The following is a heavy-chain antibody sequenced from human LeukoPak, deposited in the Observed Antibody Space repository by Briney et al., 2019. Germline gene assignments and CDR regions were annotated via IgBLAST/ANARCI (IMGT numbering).Heavy chain of an antibody. D-gene: IGHD3-3*02. V-gene: IGHV3-21*01. CDR2: ISSSSSYI. CDR3: ARREVSGAFV. J-gene: IGHJ4*02. CDR1: GFTFSSYS. Sequence: PGGSLRLSCAASGFTFSSYSMNWVRQAPGKGLEWVSSISSSSSYIYYADSVKGRSTISRDNAKNSLYLQMNSLRAEDTAVYYCARREVSGAFVWGQGTLVTVSS.